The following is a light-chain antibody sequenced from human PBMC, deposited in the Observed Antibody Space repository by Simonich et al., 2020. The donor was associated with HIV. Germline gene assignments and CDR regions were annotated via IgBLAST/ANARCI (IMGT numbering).Light chain of an antibody. CDR2: LGS. CDR1: QSLLHSNGYNY. Sequence: IVMTQSPLSLPVTPGEPASISCRSSQSLLHSNGYNYLDWYLQKQGQSPQVLIYLGSNRAYGVPDRFSGSGSGTDFTLKISRVEAEDVGVYYCMQALQTPRTFGQGTKVEIK. V-gene: IGKV2-28*01. CDR3: MQALQTPRT. J-gene: IGKJ1*01.